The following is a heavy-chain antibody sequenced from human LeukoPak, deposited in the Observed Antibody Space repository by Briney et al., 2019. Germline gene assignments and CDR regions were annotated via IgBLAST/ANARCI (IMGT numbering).Heavy chain of an antibody. J-gene: IGHJ4*02. D-gene: IGHD3-3*01. CDR2: ISSNSSTI. V-gene: IGHV3-48*02. CDR3: AREDDEYYDFWSGYYTGGVVDY. CDR1: GFTFSSYS. Sequence: SGGSLRLSCAASGFTFSSYSINWVRQAPGKGLEWVSYISSNSSTIYYADSVKGRFTISRDNAKNSLYLQMNSLRDEDTAVYYCAREDDEYYDFWSGYYTGGVVDYWGQGTLVTVSS.